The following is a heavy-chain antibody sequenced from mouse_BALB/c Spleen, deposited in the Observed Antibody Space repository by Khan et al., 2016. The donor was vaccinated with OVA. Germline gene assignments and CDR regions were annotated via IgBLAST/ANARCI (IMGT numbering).Heavy chain of an antibody. D-gene: IGHD1-3*01. J-gene: IGHJ3*01. CDR2: INTYYGDA. V-gene: IGHV1S137*01. CDR1: GYTFTDFT. Sequence: QVQLKESGAELVRPGVSVKISCKGSGYTFTDFTMHWVKQSLAKSLEWIGVINTYYGDATYNQKFKGKATMTVDKSSSTVYMELARLTSEDSAILYCGRGGGGTRFAYWGQGTLVTVSA. CDR3: GRGGGGTRFAY.